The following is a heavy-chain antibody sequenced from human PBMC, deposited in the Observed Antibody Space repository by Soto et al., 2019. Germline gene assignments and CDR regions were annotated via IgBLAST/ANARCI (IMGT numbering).Heavy chain of an antibody. D-gene: IGHD3-10*01. Sequence: ASVKVSCKASGGTFSSYAISWVRQAPGQGLEWMGGIIPIFGTANYAQKFQGRVTITADESTSTAYMELSSLRSEDTAVYYCARDEGSGRHDYYYGMDVWGQGTTVTVSS. CDR3: ARDEGSGRHDYYYGMDV. CDR1: GGTFSSYA. V-gene: IGHV1-69*13. J-gene: IGHJ6*02. CDR2: IIPIFGTA.